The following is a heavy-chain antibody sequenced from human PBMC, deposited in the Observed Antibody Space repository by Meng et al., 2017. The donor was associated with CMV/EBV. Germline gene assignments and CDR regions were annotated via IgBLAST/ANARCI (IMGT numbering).Heavy chain of an antibody. CDR2: IIPIFVTS. D-gene: IGHD2-2*02. CDR3: ARGGIPADIPYDRYYYYGMDV. J-gene: IGHJ6*02. V-gene: IGHV1-69*05. Sequence: SVKVSCNASGRTFSSYAISLSRQAPGQGLEWMGGIIPIFVTSNYAQKCQGRVTLTTYESTSTASMELSSLRTEDTTVYYCARGGIPADIPYDRYYYYGMDVWGQGTTVTVSS. CDR1: GRTFSSYA.